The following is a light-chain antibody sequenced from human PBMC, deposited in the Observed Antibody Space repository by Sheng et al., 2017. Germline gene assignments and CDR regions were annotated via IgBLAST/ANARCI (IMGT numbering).Light chain of an antibody. CDR1: QSVSSN. Sequence: EIVMTQSPATLSVSPGERATLSCRASQSVSSNLAWYQQKPGQAPRLLIYGASTRATGIPARFSGSGSGTEFTLTISSLQSEDFAVYYCQQYGNSPCTFGQGTKLEIK. J-gene: IGKJ2*02. V-gene: IGKV3-15*01. CDR2: GAS. CDR3: QQYGNSPCT.